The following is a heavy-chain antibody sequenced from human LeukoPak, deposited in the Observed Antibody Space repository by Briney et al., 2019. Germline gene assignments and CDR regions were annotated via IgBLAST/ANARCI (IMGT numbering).Heavy chain of an antibody. J-gene: IGHJ3*02. CDR2: IYYSGST. CDR1: GGSISSNY. Sequence: SETLSLTCTVSGGSISSNYWSWIRQPPGKGLEWIGYIYYSGSTNYNPSLKSRVTISADTSKNQLSLKLSPVTAADTAVYYCARDQARAFDIWGQGTMVTVSS. V-gene: IGHV4-59*01. CDR3: ARDQARAFDI.